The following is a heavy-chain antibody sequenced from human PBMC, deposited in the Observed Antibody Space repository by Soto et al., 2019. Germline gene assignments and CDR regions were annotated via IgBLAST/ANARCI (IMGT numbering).Heavy chain of an antibody. J-gene: IGHJ4*02. V-gene: IGHV3-11*01. CDR2: ISTSVTII. CDR1: GYIFSDYY. Sequence: QGQLVESGGGLVQPGGSLRLSCAASGYIFSDYYRTWIRQAPGKGLEWVSYISTSVTIISYADSVKGRFTISRDDAKNSLYLQMNSLRADDPAIYYCARAGGSGWSLDYWGQGTLVTVSS. CDR3: ARAGGSGWSLDY. D-gene: IGHD6-19*01.